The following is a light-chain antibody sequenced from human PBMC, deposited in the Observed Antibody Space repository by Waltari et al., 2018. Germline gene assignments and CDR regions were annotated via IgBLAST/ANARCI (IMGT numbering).Light chain of an antibody. CDR3: QQSYSTLYT. CDR1: QSISSY. J-gene: IGKJ2*01. V-gene: IGKV1-39*01. Sequence: DIQMTQSPSSLSASVGDRVTITCRASQSISSYLNWYQQKPGKAPKLLIYAASSWQSGVPSRFSDSGSGKDFTHTISSLQTEDFATYYCQQSYSTLYTFGQGTKLEIK. CDR2: AAS.